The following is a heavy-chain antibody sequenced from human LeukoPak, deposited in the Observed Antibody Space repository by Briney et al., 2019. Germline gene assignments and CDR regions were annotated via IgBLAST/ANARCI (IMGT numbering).Heavy chain of an antibody. V-gene: IGHV3-7*01. CDR1: SSISYY. J-gene: IGHJ4*02. D-gene: IGHD6-6*01. CDR3: ARPLYSSSSQNLDY. Sequence: SSISYYWGWVRQAPGKGLEWVANIKQDGSEKYYVDSVKGRFTISRDNAKNSLYLQMNSLRAEDTAVYYCARPLYSSSSQNLDYWGQGTLVTVSS. CDR2: IKQDGSEK.